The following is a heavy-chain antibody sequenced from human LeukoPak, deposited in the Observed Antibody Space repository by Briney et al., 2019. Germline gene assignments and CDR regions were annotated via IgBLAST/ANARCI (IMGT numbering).Heavy chain of an antibody. D-gene: IGHD2-15*01. J-gene: IGHJ4*02. V-gene: IGHV4-4*07. Sequence: SETLSLTCTVSGGSISSYYWNWIRQPAGKGLEWIGRISATGSTNYNPSLKSRLTMSVDTSKNQFSLRLSSVSAADTAVYYCAREIVATFDYWGQGTLVTVSS. CDR3: AREIVATFDY. CDR2: ISATGST. CDR1: GGSISSYY.